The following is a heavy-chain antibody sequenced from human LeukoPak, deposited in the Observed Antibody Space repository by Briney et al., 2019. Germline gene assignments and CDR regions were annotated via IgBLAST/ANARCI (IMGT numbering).Heavy chain of an antibody. CDR2: ISGSGGST. V-gene: IGHV3-23*01. CDR1: GFTFSSYA. Sequence: GGSLRLSCAASGFTFSSYAMSWVRQAPGEGLEWVSAISGSGGSTYYADSVKGRFTISRDNSKNTLYLQMNSLRAEDTAVYYCAKCTSYYYYGMDVWGQGTTVTVSS. CDR3: AKCTSYYYYGMDV. J-gene: IGHJ6*02.